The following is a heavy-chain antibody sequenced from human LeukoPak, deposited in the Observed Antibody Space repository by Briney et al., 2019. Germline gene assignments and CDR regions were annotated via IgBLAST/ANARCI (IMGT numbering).Heavy chain of an antibody. D-gene: IGHD3-10*01. Sequence: GESLKISCKGSGHSFTSYWIAWVRRMPGKGLEWMGIIYPGDSDTRYSPSFQGQVTISADKSINTAYLQWSSLKASDTATYYCARLDYYGSGNYCGYWGQGTLVTVSS. V-gene: IGHV5-51*01. J-gene: IGHJ4*02. CDR1: GHSFTSYW. CDR3: ARLDYYGSGNYCGY. CDR2: IYPGDSDT.